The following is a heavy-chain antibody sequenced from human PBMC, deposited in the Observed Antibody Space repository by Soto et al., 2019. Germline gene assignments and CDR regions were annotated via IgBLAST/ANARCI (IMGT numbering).Heavy chain of an antibody. CDR3: ARGVYCSGGSCYEYIQH. D-gene: IGHD2-15*01. V-gene: IGHV1-18*01. CDR2: ISAYNGNT. Sequence: GSVKVSCKASGYTFTSYGISWVRQAPGQGLEWMGWISAYNGNTNYAQKLQGRVTMTTDTSTSTAYMELSSLRSEDTAVYYCARGVYCSGGSCYEYIQHSGQGTLVTVSS. CDR1: GYTFTSYG. J-gene: IGHJ1*01.